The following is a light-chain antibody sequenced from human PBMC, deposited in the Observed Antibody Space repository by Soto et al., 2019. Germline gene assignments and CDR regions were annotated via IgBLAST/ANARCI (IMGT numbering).Light chain of an antibody. CDR2: GAS. V-gene: IGKV1-5*01. Sequence: IQFTQSASFVSASVGDRVTITCRASQSISTWLAWYQQKPGKAPKLLIYGASTLESGVPSRFSGSGSGTEFTLTISSLQPDDFATYYCQQYNSYSYTFGQGTKVDIK. J-gene: IGKJ2*01. CDR1: QSISTW. CDR3: QQYNSYSYT.